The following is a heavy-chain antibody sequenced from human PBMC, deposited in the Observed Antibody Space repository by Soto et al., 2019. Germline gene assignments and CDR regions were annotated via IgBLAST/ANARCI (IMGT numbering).Heavy chain of an antibody. Sequence: EVQLLESGGGLVQPGGSLRLSCAASGFTFSSYAMSWVRQAPGKGLEWVSAISGSGGSTYYADSVKGRFTISRDNSKNTLYLQMNSLRAEDTAVYYCAKDVVTMVRGVIYPCYYMDVWGKGTTVTVSS. CDR3: AKDVVTMVRGVIYPCYYMDV. CDR1: GFTFSSYA. CDR2: ISGSGGST. J-gene: IGHJ6*03. V-gene: IGHV3-23*01. D-gene: IGHD3-10*01.